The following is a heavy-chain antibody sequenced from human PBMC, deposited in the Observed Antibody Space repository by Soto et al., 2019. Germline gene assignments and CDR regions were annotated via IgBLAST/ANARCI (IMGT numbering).Heavy chain of an antibody. D-gene: IGHD1-26*01. CDR2: INPNSGGT. V-gene: IGHV1-2*04. CDR1: GYTFTGYY. Sequence: GASVKVSCKASGYTFTGYYMHWVRQAPGQGLEWMGWINPNSGGTNYAQKFQGWVTMTRDTSISTAYMELSRLRSDDTAVYYCARNGLGGLHYYYYGMDVWGQGTTVTVSS. J-gene: IGHJ6*02. CDR3: ARNGLGGLHYYYYGMDV.